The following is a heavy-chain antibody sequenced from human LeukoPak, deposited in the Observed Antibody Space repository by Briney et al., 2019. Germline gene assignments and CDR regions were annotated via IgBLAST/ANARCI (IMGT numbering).Heavy chain of an antibody. V-gene: IGHV3-48*03. D-gene: IGHD3-10*01. CDR3: ARDEVRSGAFDI. J-gene: IGHJ3*02. CDR2: ISGSGGTI. Sequence: GRTLRLSCAASGFTFSSYEMNWVRQAPGKGLEWVSYISGSGGTIYYGDSVKGRFTISRDNAKNSMYPQMNSLRAEDTAVYYCARDEVRSGAFDIWGQGTMVTVSS. CDR1: GFTFSSYE.